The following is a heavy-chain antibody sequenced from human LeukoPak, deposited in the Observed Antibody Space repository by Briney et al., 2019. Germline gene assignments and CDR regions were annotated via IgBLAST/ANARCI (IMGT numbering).Heavy chain of an antibody. D-gene: IGHD2-15*01. V-gene: IGHV5-51*01. CDR1: GYTFTNYW. Sequence: GESLKISXKGSGYTFTNYWIGWVRQMPGKGLEWMGIIYSGGSDTIYSPSFQGQVTISVDKSISTAYLQWTSLKASDTAIYYCARHSLGYCRGGNCYPDYWGQGTLVTVSS. J-gene: IGHJ4*02. CDR3: ARHSLGYCRGGNCYPDY. CDR2: IYSGGSDT.